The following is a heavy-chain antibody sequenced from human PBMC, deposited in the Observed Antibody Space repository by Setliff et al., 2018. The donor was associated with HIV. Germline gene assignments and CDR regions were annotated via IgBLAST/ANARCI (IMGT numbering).Heavy chain of an antibody. CDR1: GDNVSSSTAA. CDR2: TYYRSKWYK. CDR3: ARGRDEYGWPTVTLTYYYYYYIDV. J-gene: IGHJ6*03. D-gene: IGHD4-17*01. Sequence: SQTLSLTCVISGDNVSSSTAAWNWIRQSPSRGLEWLGRTYYRSKWYKDYAVSVKSRINISADTSKNHFSLQLIPVSPEDPAIYYCARGRDEYGWPTVTLTYYYYYYIDVWDNGTTVTVSS. V-gene: IGHV6-1*01.